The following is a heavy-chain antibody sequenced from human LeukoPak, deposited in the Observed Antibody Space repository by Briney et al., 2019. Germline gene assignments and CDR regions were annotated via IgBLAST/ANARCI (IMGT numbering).Heavy chain of an antibody. D-gene: IGHD3-22*01. CDR2: MYYSGST. Sequence: PSETLSLTCTVSGGSIGSSSYYWGWIRQPPGKGLEWIGSMYYSGSTYYRPSLKSRVTISGDTSKSQFSLKLGSVTAADTAVYYCARYYYDSSGYYYLDYWGQGTLITVSS. CDR3: ARYYYDSSGYYYLDY. V-gene: IGHV4-39*01. J-gene: IGHJ4*02. CDR1: GGSIGSSSYY.